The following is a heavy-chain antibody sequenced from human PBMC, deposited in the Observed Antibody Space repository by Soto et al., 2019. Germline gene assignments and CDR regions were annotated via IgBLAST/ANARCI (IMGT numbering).Heavy chain of an antibody. CDR2: IFSNDEK. D-gene: IGHD6-13*01. V-gene: IGHV2-26*01. CDR1: GFSLSNARMG. CDR3: AVSAAGAAYDY. J-gene: IGHJ4*02. Sequence: VTLKESGPVLVKPTETLTLTCTVSGFSLSNARMGVSWIRQPPGKALECLAHIFSNDEKSYSTSLKSRLTISKDNSKSQVVLTMTNMDPVDTATYYWAVSAAGAAYDYWGQGTLVTVSA.